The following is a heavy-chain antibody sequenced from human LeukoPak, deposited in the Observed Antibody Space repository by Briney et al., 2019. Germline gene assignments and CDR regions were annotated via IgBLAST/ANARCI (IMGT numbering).Heavy chain of an antibody. J-gene: IGHJ3*02. CDR3: AKDLSPYGIVVPDAFDI. D-gene: IGHD3-22*01. V-gene: IGHV3-23*01. CDR1: GFTFSSYA. Sequence: GGSLRLSCAASGFTFSSYAMSWVRQAPGKGLEWVSAISGSGGSTYYADSVKGRFTISRDNSKNTLYLQMNSLRAEDTAVYYCAKDLSPYGIVVPDAFDIWGQGTMVTVSS. CDR2: ISGSGGST.